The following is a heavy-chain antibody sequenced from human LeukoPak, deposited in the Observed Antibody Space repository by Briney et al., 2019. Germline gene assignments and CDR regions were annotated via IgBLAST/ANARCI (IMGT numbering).Heavy chain of an antibody. J-gene: IGHJ4*02. CDR2: IHDGGST. CDR3: ARGAHYAWNS. D-gene: IGHD3-16*01. V-gene: IGHV4-4*02. Sequence: SETPSLTCAVSGDSISNINWWWSWVRQPPGKGLEWIGEIHDGGSTTYHPSLKSRVTISVDKSKNQFSLTLTSVTAADTAVYFCARGAHYAWNSWGQGTLVTVSS. CDR1: GDSISNINW.